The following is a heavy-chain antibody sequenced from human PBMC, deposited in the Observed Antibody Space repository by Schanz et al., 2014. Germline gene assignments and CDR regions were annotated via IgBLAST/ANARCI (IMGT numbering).Heavy chain of an antibody. J-gene: IGHJ4*02. CDR1: RSTFSSYT. D-gene: IGHD6-13*01. CDR2: FIPSLGLA. V-gene: IGHV1-69*02. Sequence: QVQLVQSGAEVKKPGSSVKVSCKASRSTFSSYTISWVRQARGQGLEWVGRFIPSLGLAKYEQKFQDKVTITADKSTSTAYMELSSLRSEDTAVYYCASSGAGYSSSWDFDYWGQGTLVTVSS. CDR3: ASSGAGYSSSWDFDY.